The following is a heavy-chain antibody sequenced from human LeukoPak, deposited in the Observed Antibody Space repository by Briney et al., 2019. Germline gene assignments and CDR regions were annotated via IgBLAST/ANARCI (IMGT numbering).Heavy chain of an antibody. V-gene: IGHV3-53*05. Sequence: GGSLRLSCAASGFTVSSNYMSWVRQAPGKGLEWVSVIYSGGSTYYADSVKGRFTISRDNAKNSLYLQMNSLRAEDMALYYCAKDISHSVNGDAFDIWGQGTMVTVSS. CDR3: AKDISHSVNGDAFDI. CDR2: IYSGGST. CDR1: GFTVSSNY. J-gene: IGHJ3*02. D-gene: IGHD2-15*01.